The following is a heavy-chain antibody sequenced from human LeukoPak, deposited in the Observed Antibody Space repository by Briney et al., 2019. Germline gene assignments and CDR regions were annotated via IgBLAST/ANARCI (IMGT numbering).Heavy chain of an antibody. J-gene: IGHJ4*02. CDR1: GGSISSYY. CDR3: ARGGDTYYYDSSGFGY. V-gene: IGHV4-59*08. D-gene: IGHD3-22*01. CDR2: IYYSGST. Sequence: SETLSLTCTVSGGSISSYYWSWIRQPPGKGLEWIGYIYYSGSTNYNPSLKSRVTISVDTSKNQFSLKLSSVTAADTAVYYCARGGDTYYYDSSGFGYWGQGTLVTVSS.